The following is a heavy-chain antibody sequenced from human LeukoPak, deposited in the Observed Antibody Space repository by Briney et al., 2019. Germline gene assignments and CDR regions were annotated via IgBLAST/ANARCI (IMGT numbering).Heavy chain of an antibody. CDR2: VIPIFGTA. Sequence: SVKVSCKASGGTLNSYAISLGRPGPGQGVWWVGGVIPIFGTANYAQKFQGRVTITADESTSTAYMELSSLRSEDTAVYYCARDQGTVVTPGPFDYWGQGTLVTVSS. CDR3: ARDQGTVVTPGPFDY. D-gene: IGHD4-23*01. J-gene: IGHJ4*02. CDR1: GGTLNSYA. V-gene: IGHV1-69*13.